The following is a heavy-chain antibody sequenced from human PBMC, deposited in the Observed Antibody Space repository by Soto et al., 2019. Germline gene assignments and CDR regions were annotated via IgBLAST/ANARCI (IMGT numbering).Heavy chain of an antibody. Sequence: SETLSLTXTVSGGSISSGDYYWSWIRQPPGKGLEWIGYIYYSGSTYYNPSLKSRVTISVDTSKNQFSLKLSSVTAADTAVYYCASRDPGTSVDYWGQGTLVTVSS. V-gene: IGHV4-30-4*01. J-gene: IGHJ4*02. CDR3: ASRDPGTSVDY. CDR2: IYYSGST. D-gene: IGHD1-7*01. CDR1: GGSISSGDYY.